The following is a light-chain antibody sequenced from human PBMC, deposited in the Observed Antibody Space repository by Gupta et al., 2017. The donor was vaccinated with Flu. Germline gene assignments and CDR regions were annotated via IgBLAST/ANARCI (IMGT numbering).Light chain of an antibody. Sequence: QSALTQPASVSGSPGQSITISCTGTSSDVGGYNYVSWHQHHPSKAPKLMIYEVINRPSGVSNRFSGSKSGNTASLTISGLQAEDEADYYCSSYTSSNSLEFGGGTKLTVL. CDR1: SSDVGGYNY. CDR3: SSYTSSNSLE. J-gene: IGLJ3*02. CDR2: EVI. V-gene: IGLV2-14*01.